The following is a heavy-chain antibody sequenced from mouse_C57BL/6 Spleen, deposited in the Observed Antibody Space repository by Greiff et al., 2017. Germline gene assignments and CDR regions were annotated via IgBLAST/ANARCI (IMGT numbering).Heavy chain of an antibody. V-gene: IGHV1-4*01. D-gene: IGHD2-4*01. Sequence: QVQLQQSGAELARPGASVKMSCKASGYTFTSYTMHWVKQSPGQGLEWIGYINPSSGYTKYNQKFKDKATLTADKSSSTAYMQLSSLTSEDSAVYYCARERDYEFAYWGQGTLVTVSA. CDR3: ARERDYEFAY. J-gene: IGHJ3*01. CDR1: GYTFTSYT. CDR2: INPSSGYT.